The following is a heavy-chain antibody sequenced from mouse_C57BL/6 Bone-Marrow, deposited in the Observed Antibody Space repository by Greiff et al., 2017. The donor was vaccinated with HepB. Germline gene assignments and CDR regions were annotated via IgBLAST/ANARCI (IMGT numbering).Heavy chain of an antibody. V-gene: IGHV5-2*01. CDR1: AYEFPSHD. CDR3: ARNGNYVRGYYFDY. Sequence: DVMLVESGGGLVQPGESLKLSCESNAYEFPSHDMSWVRKTPEKRLELVAAINSDGGSTYYPDTMERRFIISRDNTKKTLYLQMSSLRSEDTALYYCARNGNYVRGYYFDYWGQGTTLTVSS. CDR2: INSDGGST. J-gene: IGHJ2*01. D-gene: IGHD2-1*01.